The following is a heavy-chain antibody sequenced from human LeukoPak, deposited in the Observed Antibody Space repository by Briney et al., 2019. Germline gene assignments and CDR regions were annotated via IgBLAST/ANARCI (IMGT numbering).Heavy chain of an antibody. CDR3: AKGGELGYFDY. Sequence: GGSLRLSCAASGFTFDDYAMHWVRHAPGKGLEWVSGISWNSGSIGYADSVKGRFTISRDNAKNSLYLQMNSLRAEDMALYYCAKGGELGYFDYWGQGTLVTVSS. V-gene: IGHV3-9*03. CDR2: ISWNSGSI. J-gene: IGHJ4*02. D-gene: IGHD3-10*01. CDR1: GFTFDDYA.